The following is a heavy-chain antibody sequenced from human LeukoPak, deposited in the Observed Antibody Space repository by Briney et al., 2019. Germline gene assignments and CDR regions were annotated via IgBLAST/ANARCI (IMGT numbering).Heavy chain of an antibody. V-gene: IGHV3-33*01. Sequence: GGSLRLSCAASGFTFSSYGMHWVRQAPGKGLEWVAVIWYDGSNKYYADSVKGRFSISRDNSKNTLFLQMHSLRAEDTAVYYCARGAIFVGGVGAQDYWGQGTLVTVSS. J-gene: IGHJ4*02. CDR3: ARGAIFVGGVGAQDY. CDR1: GFTFSSYG. D-gene: IGHD1-26*01. CDR2: IWYDGSNK.